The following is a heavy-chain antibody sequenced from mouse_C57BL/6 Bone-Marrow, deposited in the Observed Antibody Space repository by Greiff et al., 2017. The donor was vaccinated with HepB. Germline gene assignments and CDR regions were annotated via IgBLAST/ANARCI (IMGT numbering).Heavy chain of an antibody. CDR2: IHPNSGST. V-gene: IGHV1-64*01. CDR1: GYTFTSYW. D-gene: IGHD2-5*01. Sequence: QVHVKQPGAELVKPGASVKLSCKASGYTFTSYWMHWVKQRPGQGLEWIGMIHPNSGSTNYNEKFKSKATLTVDKSSSTAYMQLSSLTSEDSAVYYCARDYSNYEFAYWGQGTLVTVSA. J-gene: IGHJ3*01. CDR3: ARDYSNYEFAY.